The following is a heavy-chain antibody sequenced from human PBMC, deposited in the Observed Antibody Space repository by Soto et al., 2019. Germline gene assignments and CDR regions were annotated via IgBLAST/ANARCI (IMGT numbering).Heavy chain of an antibody. CDR3: ARLDYADYTQPAGFDS. J-gene: IGHJ5*01. D-gene: IGHD4-17*01. CDR1: GVSFSGSY. CDR2: INDRGRT. Sequence: SETLSLTCAVYGVSFSGSYWSWIRQPPGKGLEWIGEINDRGRTNYYPSLNSRVTISVDTSKNQFSLSLDSMTAADTAVYYCARLDYADYTQPAGFDSWGQGTLVTVSS. V-gene: IGHV4-34*01.